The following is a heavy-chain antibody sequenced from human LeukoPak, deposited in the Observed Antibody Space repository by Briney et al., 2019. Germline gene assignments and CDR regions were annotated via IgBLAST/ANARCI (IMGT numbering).Heavy chain of an antibody. CDR1: GYTFTSYG. CDR3: TRDRSASGSQNY. J-gene: IGHJ4*02. CDR2: ISGYNGNT. V-gene: IGHV1-18*01. D-gene: IGHD1-26*01. Sequence: GASVKVSCKASGYTFTSYGISWVRQAPGRGLEWMAWISGYNGNTNYAQKLQGRVTVTTDTSTSTAYMELRSLRSDDTAVYYCTRDRSASGSQNYWGQGTLVTVSS.